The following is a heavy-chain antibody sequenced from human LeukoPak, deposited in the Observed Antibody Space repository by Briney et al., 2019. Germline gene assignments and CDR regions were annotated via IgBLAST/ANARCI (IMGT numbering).Heavy chain of an antibody. D-gene: IGHD6-19*01. CDR1: GGSVSSDGYY. CDR3: ARSSGWSPFDH. J-gene: IGHJ4*02. V-gene: IGHV4-61*03. CDR2: VSFSGNT. Sequence: SETLSLTCTVSGGSVSSDGYYWSWIRQPPGKGLEWIGFVSFSGNTNYNPSLKSRVTISLDTSENPFSLRLSSVTATDTAVYYCARSSGWSPFDHWGQGTPVTVSS.